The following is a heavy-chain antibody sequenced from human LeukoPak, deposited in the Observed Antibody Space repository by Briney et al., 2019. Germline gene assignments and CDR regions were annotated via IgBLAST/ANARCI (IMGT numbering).Heavy chain of an antibody. CDR2: ISSSSSYI. CDR1: GFTFGSYS. Sequence: GGSLRLSCAASGFTFGSYSMNWVRQAPGKGLEWVSSISSSSSYIYYADSVKGRFTISRDNAKNSLYLQMNSLRAEDTAVYYCAREHRAYDKYFDPWGQGTLVTVSS. D-gene: IGHD3-16*01. CDR3: AREHRAYDKYFDP. J-gene: IGHJ5*02. V-gene: IGHV3-21*01.